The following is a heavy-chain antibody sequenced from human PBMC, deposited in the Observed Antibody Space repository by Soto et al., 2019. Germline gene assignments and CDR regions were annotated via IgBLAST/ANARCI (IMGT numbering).Heavy chain of an antibody. V-gene: IGHV1-18*01. CDR3: AGGVSIGVATGRNWFDP. D-gene: IGHD5-12*01. CDR1: GYTFTSYG. CDR2: ISAYNGNT. Sequence: QVQLVQSGAEVKKPGASVKVSCKASGYTFTSYGISWVRQAPGQGLEWMGWISAYNGNTNYAQKLQGRVTMTTDTSTSTAYMELRSLRSDDTAVYYCAGGVSIGVATGRNWFDPWGQGTLVTVSS. J-gene: IGHJ5*02.